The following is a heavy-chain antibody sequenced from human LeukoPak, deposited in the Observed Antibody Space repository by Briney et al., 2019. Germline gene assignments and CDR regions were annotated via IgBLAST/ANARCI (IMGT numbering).Heavy chain of an antibody. V-gene: IGHV4-39*07. J-gene: IGHJ3*01. CDR1: RGSISSTNYY. CDR3: ASLRKRGGCFDL. CDR2: IYYSGTT. Sequence: KSSETLSLTCSVSRGSISSTNYYWGWIRQSPGKGLEWIGNIYYSGTTYYNPSVPSLKSRVTILIDTSKNQFSLKLRSVTAADTAVYYCASLRKRGGCFDLWGQGTVVTVSS.